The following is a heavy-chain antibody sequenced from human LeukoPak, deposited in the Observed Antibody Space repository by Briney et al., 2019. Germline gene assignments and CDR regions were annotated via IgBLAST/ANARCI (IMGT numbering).Heavy chain of an antibody. CDR1: GGTFNSYA. J-gene: IGHJ6*03. Sequence: SVKVSCKASGGTFNSYAISWVRQAPGQGLEGMGGIMPLFGTANYAQELQGRVTFTTDESASTAYMEVSSLRSEDTAVYYCASGSLGDGYGVGDYYQYMDVWGKGTTVTVFS. V-gene: IGHV1-69*05. CDR3: ASGSLGDGYGVGDYYQYMDV. CDR2: IMPLFGTA. D-gene: IGHD5-24*01.